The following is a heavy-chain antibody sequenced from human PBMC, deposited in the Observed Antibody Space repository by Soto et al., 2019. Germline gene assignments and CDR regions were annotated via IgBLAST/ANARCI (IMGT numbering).Heavy chain of an antibody. Sequence: SETLSLTCTVSGGSISSSSYYWGWIRQPPGKGLEWIGSIYYSGSTYYNPSLKRRVTISVDTSKNQFSLKLSSVTAADTAVYYCASPSITMVRGVITFDYWGQGTLVTVSS. J-gene: IGHJ4*02. CDR3: ASPSITMVRGVITFDY. CDR1: GGSISSSSYY. V-gene: IGHV4-39*01. D-gene: IGHD3-10*01. CDR2: IYYSGST.